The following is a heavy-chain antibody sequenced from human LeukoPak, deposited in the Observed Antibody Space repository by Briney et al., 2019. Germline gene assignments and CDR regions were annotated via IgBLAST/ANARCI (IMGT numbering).Heavy chain of an antibody. Sequence: PGGSLRLSCAAPGFIFDNYAIHWVRQAPGKGLEWVSAISGSGGATYYADSVKGRFTISRDNSKNTLYLQMNSLRAEDTALYYCASLDYFDSSDYGDYWGQGTLVTVSS. CDR1: GFIFDNYA. CDR2: ISGSGGAT. J-gene: IGHJ4*02. V-gene: IGHV3-23*01. D-gene: IGHD3-22*01. CDR3: ASLDYFDSSDYGDY.